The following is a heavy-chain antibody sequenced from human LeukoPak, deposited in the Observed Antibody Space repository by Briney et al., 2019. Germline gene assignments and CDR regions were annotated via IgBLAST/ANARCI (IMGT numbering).Heavy chain of an antibody. CDR2: IYYSGST. CDR3: ACTPSMAAAGTLMD. V-gene: IGHV4-31*03. Sequence: SQTLSLTCTVSGGSISSGGYYWSSICQHPGKGLEWIGYIYYSGSTYYNPSLQSRVSISVDTSKNQFSLKLSSVTAADTAVYYCACTPSMAAAGTLMDWGQGTLVTVSS. D-gene: IGHD6-13*01. CDR1: GGSISSGGYY. J-gene: IGHJ4*02.